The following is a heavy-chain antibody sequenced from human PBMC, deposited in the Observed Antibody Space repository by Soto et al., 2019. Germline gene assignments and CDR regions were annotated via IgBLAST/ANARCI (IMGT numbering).Heavy chain of an antibody. D-gene: IGHD2-21*01. Sequence: VQLVESGGGVVQPGRSLRLSCAASGFTFSSYGMHWVRQAPGKGLEWVANIKQDGSEKYYVDSVKGRFTISRDNAKNSLYLQMNSLRAEDTAVYYCARELNPVYSPPQCYYYYGMDVWGQGNTVTVS. J-gene: IGHJ6*02. V-gene: IGHV3-7*01. CDR2: IKQDGSEK. CDR3: ARELNPVYSPPQCYYYYGMDV. CDR1: GFTFSSYG.